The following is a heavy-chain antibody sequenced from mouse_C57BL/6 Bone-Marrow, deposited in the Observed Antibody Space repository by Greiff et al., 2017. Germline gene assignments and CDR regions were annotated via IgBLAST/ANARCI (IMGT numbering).Heavy chain of an antibody. Sequence: VKLMESGPGLVQPSQSLSITCTVSGFSLTSYGVHWVRQSPGKGLEWLGVIWRGGSTDYNAAFMSRLSITKDNSKSQVFFKMNSLQADDTAIYYCATYYGNSYWYFDVWGTGTTVTVSS. V-gene: IGHV2-5*01. D-gene: IGHD2-10*01. CDR1: GFSLTSYG. J-gene: IGHJ1*03. CDR3: ATYYGNSYWYFDV. CDR2: IWRGGST.